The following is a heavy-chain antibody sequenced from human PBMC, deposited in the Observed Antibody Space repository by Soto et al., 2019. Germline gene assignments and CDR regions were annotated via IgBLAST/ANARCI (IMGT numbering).Heavy chain of an antibody. Sequence: GGSLRLSCTASGFTFKNSGMHWVRQAPGKGLEWVAVISYGGTKKAYADSVKGRFTISRENYKDTLYLQMNSLRTEDTAVYYCARGFRVEGAYGAGAFFDYWAQGTLVTVSS. D-gene: IGHD1-26*01. CDR2: ISYGGTKK. CDR3: ARGFRVEGAYGAGAFFDY. V-gene: IGHV3-30*03. CDR1: GFTFKNSG. J-gene: IGHJ4*02.